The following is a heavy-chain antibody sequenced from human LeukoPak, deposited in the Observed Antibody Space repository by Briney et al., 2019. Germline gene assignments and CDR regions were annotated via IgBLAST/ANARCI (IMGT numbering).Heavy chain of an antibody. CDR3: ASDYYDSSGYYY. V-gene: IGHV4-34*01. J-gene: IGHJ4*02. Sequence: SETLSLTCAVYGGSFSGYYWSWIRQPPGKGLEWIGEINHSGSTNYNPSLKSRVTISVDTSKNQFSLKLSSVTAADTAVYYCASDYYDSSGYYYWGQGTLVTVSS. D-gene: IGHD3-22*01. CDR1: GGSFSGYY. CDR2: INHSGST.